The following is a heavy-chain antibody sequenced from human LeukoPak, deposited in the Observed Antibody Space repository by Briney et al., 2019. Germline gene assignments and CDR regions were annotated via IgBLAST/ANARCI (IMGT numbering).Heavy chain of an antibody. J-gene: IGHJ4*02. D-gene: IGHD3-22*01. CDR2: IYYSGST. CDR3: ASSFHRYYYDSSGYYFYY. V-gene: IGHV4-59*08. CDR1: GGSISSYY. Sequence: PSETLSLTCTGAGGSISSYYGSWIRQPPGKGLEWIGYIYYSGSTNYNPSLKVRVTISVDTSQKQFSLKLSSVTSADTAVYYCASSFHRYYYDSSGYYFYYWGQGTLVTVSS.